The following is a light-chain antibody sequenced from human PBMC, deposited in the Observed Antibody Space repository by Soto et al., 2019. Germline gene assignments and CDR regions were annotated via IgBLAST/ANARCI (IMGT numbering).Light chain of an antibody. CDR2: EAS. V-gene: IGKV1-39*01. Sequence: DIQMTQSPSPLYASVGDRVYITCRTSQSINTFLNWYQAKPGKAPKLLIYEASNLGNGVPSRFSGSGSGTDFTLTISSLQPEDSATYYCQQSYRTPPFNFGPGTRVDI. CDR1: QSINTF. CDR3: QQSYRTPPFN. J-gene: IGKJ3*01.